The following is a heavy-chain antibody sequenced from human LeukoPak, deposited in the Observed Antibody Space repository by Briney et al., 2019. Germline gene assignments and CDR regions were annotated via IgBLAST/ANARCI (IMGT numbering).Heavy chain of an antibody. D-gene: IGHD3-22*01. Sequence: SETLSLTCTVSGGSISSYYWSWIRQPPGKGLEWIGYIYYSGSTNYNPSLKSRVTISVDTSKNQFSLKLSSVTAADTAVYYCARAGYYDSSGPTDAFDIWAKGQWSPSLQ. CDR3: ARAGYYDSSGPTDAFDI. CDR2: IYYSGST. CDR1: GGSISSYY. J-gene: IGHJ3*02. V-gene: IGHV4-59*01.